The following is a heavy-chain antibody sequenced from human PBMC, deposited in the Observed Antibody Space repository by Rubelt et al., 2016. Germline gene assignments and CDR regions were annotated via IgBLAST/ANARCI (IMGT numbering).Heavy chain of an antibody. CDR1: G. Sequence: GISWVRQAPGQGLEWMGWISAYNGNTNYAQKLQGRVTMTTDTSTSTAYMELRCMRSEDTAVYYCARYRYSSSPTAGWFDPWGQGTLVTVSS. D-gene: IGHD6-13*01. J-gene: IGHJ5*02. CDR2: ISAYNGNT. CDR3: ARYRYSSSPTAGWFDP. V-gene: IGHV1-18*01.